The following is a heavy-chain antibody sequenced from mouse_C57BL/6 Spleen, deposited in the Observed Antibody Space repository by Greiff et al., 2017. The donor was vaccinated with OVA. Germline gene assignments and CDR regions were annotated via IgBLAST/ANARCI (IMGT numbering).Heavy chain of an antibody. Sequence: QVQLQQPGAELVRPGTSVKLSCKASGYTFTSYWMHWVKQRPGQGLEWIGVIDPSDSYTNYNQKFKGKATLTVDTSSSTAYMQLSSLTSEDSAVYYCARRITMVTYYAMDYWGQGTSVTVSS. J-gene: IGHJ4*01. CDR1: GYTFTSYW. D-gene: IGHD2-2*01. V-gene: IGHV1-59*01. CDR2: IDPSDSYT. CDR3: ARRITMVTYYAMDY.